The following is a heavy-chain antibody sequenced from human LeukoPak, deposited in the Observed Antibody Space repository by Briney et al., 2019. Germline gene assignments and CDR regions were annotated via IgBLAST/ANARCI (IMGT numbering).Heavy chain of an antibody. CDR3: TKEAATGSRYSFDY. V-gene: IGHV3-30*18. D-gene: IGHD1-1*01. Sequence: PGGSLRLSCAASGFTFSRHGMHGVRPAPGKGLEWVAVVSDDGGTVYYAGSVKGRFTIARDNSRNTLYLQTTSLRPDDTAVFYCTKEAATGSRYSFDYWGQGTLVTVSS. CDR2: VSDDGGTV. CDR1: GFTFSRHG. J-gene: IGHJ4*02.